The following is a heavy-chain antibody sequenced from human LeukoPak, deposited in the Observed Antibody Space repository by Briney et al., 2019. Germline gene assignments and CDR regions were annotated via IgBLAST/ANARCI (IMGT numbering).Heavy chain of an antibody. CDR3: ARGDYYYDSSGYSHFDY. CDR1: GYTFTSYY. D-gene: IGHD3-22*01. CDR2: INPSGGST. V-gene: IGHV1-46*01. J-gene: IGHJ4*02. Sequence: ASVKVSCKASGYTFTSYYMHWVRRAPGQGLEWMGIINPSGGSTSYAQKFQGRVTMTRDTSTSTVYMELSSLRSEDTAVYYCARGDYYYDSSGYSHFDYWGQGTLVTVSS.